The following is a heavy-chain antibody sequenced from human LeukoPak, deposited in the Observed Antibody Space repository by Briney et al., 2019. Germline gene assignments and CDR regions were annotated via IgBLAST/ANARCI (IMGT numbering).Heavy chain of an antibody. V-gene: IGHV3-11*01. CDR2: ISSSGSTT. CDR3: AKGGARPGDY. CDR1: GFTFSDYY. Sequence: GGSLRLSCVASGFTFSDYYMSWIRQAPGKGLEWVSYISSSGSTTYYADSVKGRFTISRDNSKNTLYLQMDSLRAEDTAVYYCAKGGARPGDYWGQGTLVTVSS. J-gene: IGHJ4*02. D-gene: IGHD6-6*01.